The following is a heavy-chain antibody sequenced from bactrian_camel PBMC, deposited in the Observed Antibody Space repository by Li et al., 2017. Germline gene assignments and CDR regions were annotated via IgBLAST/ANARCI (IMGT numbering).Heavy chain of an antibody. CDR2: ISSSGGST. Sequence: VQLVESGGGSALAGGSVRLSCTASGYTFNTYSWFRQAPGKGLEWVSLISSSGGSTLYADSVKGRFTISRDNAKNTVYLQMNSLKAEDTAMYYCASGLRLPTRCRYDYWGQGTQVTVS. J-gene: IGHJ4*01. D-gene: IGHD2*01. CDR1: GYTFNTY. CDR3: ASGLRLPTRCRYDY. V-gene: IGHV3S40*01.